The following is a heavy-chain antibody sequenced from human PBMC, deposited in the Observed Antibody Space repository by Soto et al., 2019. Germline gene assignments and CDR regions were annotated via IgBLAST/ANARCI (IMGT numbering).Heavy chain of an antibody. CDR2: IKQDGSEK. V-gene: IGHV3-7*05. CDR1: GFTFSSYW. Sequence: GGSLRLSCAASGFTFSSYWMSWVRQAPGKGLEWVANIKQDGSEKYYVDSVKGRFTISRDNAKNSLYLQMNSLRAEDTAVYYCARDTWFGELNWFDPWGQGTLVTVSS. J-gene: IGHJ5*02. D-gene: IGHD3-10*01. CDR3: ARDTWFGELNWFDP.